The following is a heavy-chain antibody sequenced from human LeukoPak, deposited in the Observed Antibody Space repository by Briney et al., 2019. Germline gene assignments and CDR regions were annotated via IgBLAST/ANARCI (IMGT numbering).Heavy chain of an antibody. V-gene: IGHV1-18*01. CDR2: ISAYNGNT. CDR3: ASTYRGDSSGYYFDY. J-gene: IGHJ4*02. CDR1: GYTFTSYG. Sequence: ASVKVSCKASGYTFTSYGISWVRQAPGQGLEWMGWISAYNGNTNYAQKLQGRVTMTTDTSTSTAYMELRNLRSDDTAVYYCASTYRGDSSGYYFDYWGQGTLVTVSS. D-gene: IGHD3-22*01.